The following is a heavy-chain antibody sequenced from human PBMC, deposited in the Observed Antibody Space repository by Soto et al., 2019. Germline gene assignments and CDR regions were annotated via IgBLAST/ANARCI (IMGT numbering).Heavy chain of an antibody. Sequence: SETLSLTCTVSGGSLGSSAYYWGWIRRAPGKGLEWIGSINSSGSTFSNPSLKSRVTLSVDTSKNQFSLKLTSVTAADTALYYCSRRAPEGFDPRGQGTQVTVSS. V-gene: IGHV4-39*01. CDR2: INSSGST. J-gene: IGHJ5*02. CDR1: GGSLGSSAYY. CDR3: SRRAPEGFDP.